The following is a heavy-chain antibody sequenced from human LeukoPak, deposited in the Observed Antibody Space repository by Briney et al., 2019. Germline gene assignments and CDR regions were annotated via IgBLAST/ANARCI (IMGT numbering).Heavy chain of an antibody. V-gene: IGHV4-34*01. CDR2: INHSGST. D-gene: IGHD2-2*01. Sequence: SEALSLTCAVYGGSFSGYYWSWIRQPPGKGLEWIGEINHSGSTNYNPSLKSRVTISVDTSKNQFSLKLSSVTAADTAVYYCARGTRGDYVDYWGQGTLVTVSS. J-gene: IGHJ4*02. CDR3: ARGTRGDYVDY. CDR1: GGSFSGYY.